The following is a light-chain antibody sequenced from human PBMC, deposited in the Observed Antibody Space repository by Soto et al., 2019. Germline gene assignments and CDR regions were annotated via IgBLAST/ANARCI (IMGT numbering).Light chain of an antibody. CDR2: GAS. CDR3: HQYGSSRT. Sequence: EIVLTQSPGTLSLSPGERATLSCRASQSVSSSYLAWYQQKPGQAPRLLMYGASSRATGIPDRFSGSGSGTDFTLTISRLEPEDFAVYYCHQYGSSRTFGPGTKVDIK. V-gene: IGKV3-20*01. CDR1: QSVSSSY. J-gene: IGKJ1*01.